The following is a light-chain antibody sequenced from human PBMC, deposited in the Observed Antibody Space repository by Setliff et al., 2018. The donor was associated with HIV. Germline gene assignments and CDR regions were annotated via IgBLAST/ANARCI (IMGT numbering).Light chain of an antibody. V-gene: IGLV2-14*02. Sequence: QSALAQPASVSASPGQSITLSCTGTSSDIGSYNLVSWYQQHPGRAPKLIIYEVNYRPSGVPARFSGSKSGITASLTISGLQPEDEADYYCSSSTDSNTFVFGTGTKVTVL. J-gene: IGLJ1*01. CDR2: EVN. CDR3: SSSTDSNTFV. CDR1: SSDIGSYNL.